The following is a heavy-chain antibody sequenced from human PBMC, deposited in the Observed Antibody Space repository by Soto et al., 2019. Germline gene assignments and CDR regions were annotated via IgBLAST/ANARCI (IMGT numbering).Heavy chain of an antibody. V-gene: IGHV3-9*01. CDR3: AKSHRRVGIAVAGTLDY. CDR2: ISWNSGSI. Sequence: GGSLRLSCAASGFTFDDYAMHWVRQAPGKGLEWVSGISWNSGSIGYADSVKGRFTISRDNAKNSLYLQMNSLRAEDTALYYCAKSHRRVGIAVAGTLDYWGQGTLVTVSS. D-gene: IGHD6-19*01. J-gene: IGHJ4*02. CDR1: GFTFDDYA.